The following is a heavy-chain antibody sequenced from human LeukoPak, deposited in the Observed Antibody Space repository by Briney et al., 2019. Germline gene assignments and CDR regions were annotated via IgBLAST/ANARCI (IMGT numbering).Heavy chain of an antibody. J-gene: IGHJ4*02. CDR2: ISYTVTT. CDR1: GGSISTYY. CDR3: ARVGDWNDLVY. Sequence: SETLSLTCTVSGGSISTYYWSWIRQPPGKGLEWVGYISYTVTTNYNPSLKSRVTISVDTSKNQFSLKLSSVTAADTAVYYCARVGDWNDLVYWGQGTLVTVSS. V-gene: IGHV4-59*01. D-gene: IGHD1-1*01.